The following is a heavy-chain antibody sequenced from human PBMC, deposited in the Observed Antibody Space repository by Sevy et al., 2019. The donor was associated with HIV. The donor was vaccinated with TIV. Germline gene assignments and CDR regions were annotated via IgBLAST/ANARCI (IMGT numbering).Heavy chain of an antibody. Sequence: ASVKVSCKASGYTFNDYNIHWVRQAPGQGPEWLGWISHSGGGTNIALRFQGRVTMTRETSITTAYMELSRLGSDDTTVYYCARGLGDCLNSWGQGSLVTVSS. J-gene: IGHJ4*02. CDR2: ISHSGGGT. D-gene: IGHD3-16*01. V-gene: IGHV1-2*02. CDR3: ARGLGDCLNS. CDR1: GYTFNDYN.